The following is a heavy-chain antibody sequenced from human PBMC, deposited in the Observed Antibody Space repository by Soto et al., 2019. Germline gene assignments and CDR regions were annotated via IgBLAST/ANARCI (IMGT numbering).Heavy chain of an antibody. V-gene: IGHV3-30*04. CDR2: ISSDGNDK. CDR1: GFTFSSYP. Sequence: QVQLVESGGGVVQPGRSLRLSCVASGFTFSSYPIHWVRQAPGKRLEWVTTISSDGNDKYYSDSVKGRFTTSRDNSKNTVYLQMNTLRVEDTAVYYCAKEGVADKYYYYGMDVWGQGTTVNVSS. CDR3: AKEGVADKYYYYGMDV. J-gene: IGHJ6*02. D-gene: IGHD3-3*01.